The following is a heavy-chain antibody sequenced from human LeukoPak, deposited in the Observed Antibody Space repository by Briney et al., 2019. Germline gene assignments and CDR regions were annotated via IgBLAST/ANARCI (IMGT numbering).Heavy chain of an antibody. CDR2: IYTSGST. J-gene: IGHJ4*02. V-gene: IGHV4-4*07. CDR1: GGSISSYY. D-gene: IGHD6-19*01. Sequence: SETLSLTCTVSGGSISSYYWSWIRQPAGKGLEWIGRIYTSGSTNYNPSLKSRVTMSVDTSKNQFSLKLSSVTAADTAVYYCARDRSGYGSGWYGTFDYWGQGTLVTVSS. CDR3: ARDRSGYGSGWYGTFDY.